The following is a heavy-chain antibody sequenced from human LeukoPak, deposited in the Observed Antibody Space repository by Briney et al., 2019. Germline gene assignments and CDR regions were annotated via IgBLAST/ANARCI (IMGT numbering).Heavy chain of an antibody. J-gene: IGHJ5*02. CDR1: GASISSYY. CDR3: ARDPSSWFDP. V-gene: IGHV4-4*07. CDR2: IYNRGSA. Sequence: SETLSLTCTVSGASISSYYWSWIRQPAAKGLEWIGRIYNRGSANYNPSLKSRVTMSVDTSKNQFSLKLSSVTAADTAVYYCARDPSSWFDPWGQGTLVTVSS.